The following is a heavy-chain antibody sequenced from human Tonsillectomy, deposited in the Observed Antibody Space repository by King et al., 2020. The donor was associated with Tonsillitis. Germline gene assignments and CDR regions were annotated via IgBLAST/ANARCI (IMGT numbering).Heavy chain of an antibody. CDR2: ISDSGST. CDR1: GGSINRGGYY. J-gene: IGHJ4*02. Sequence: VQLQESGPGLVKPSQTLSLTCSVSGGSINRGGYYWSWIRQHPGKGLEWVGYISDSGSTYYNPSLKSRVAMSIDTSKNQFSLRLSSVTAADTAVYYCAREGLRFSQGLDYWGQGTLVTVSS. D-gene: IGHD4-17*01. V-gene: IGHV4-31*03. CDR3: AREGLRFSQGLDY.